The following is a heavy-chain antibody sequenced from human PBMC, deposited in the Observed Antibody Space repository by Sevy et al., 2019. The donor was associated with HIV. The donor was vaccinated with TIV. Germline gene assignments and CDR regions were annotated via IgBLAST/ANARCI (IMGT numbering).Heavy chain of an antibody. Sequence: GGSLRLSYVASGFTLNSYWMHWVRQAPGKGLEWVANIKQDGSVKYYVDSVKGRFTISRDNARNLLYLQMNSLRVEDTALYYCVRAIAADGSFWGQGTLVTVSS. CDR2: IKQDGSVK. CDR3: VRAIAADGSF. D-gene: IGHD6-13*01. J-gene: IGHJ4*02. CDR1: GFTLNSYW. V-gene: IGHV3-7*01.